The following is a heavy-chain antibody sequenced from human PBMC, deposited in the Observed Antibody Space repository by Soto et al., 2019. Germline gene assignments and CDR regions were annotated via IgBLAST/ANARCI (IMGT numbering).Heavy chain of an antibody. CDR2: ISASAAST. Sequence: EVQLLESGGDLVQPGGSLRLSCAASGFTFNNYALSWVRQAPGKGLEWVSAISASAASTYYADSVKGRFTISRDNSKNTLYMEMNSLSAEDTAVYYCARGTYGDYDLWGRGTLVTVSS. V-gene: IGHV3-23*01. CDR1: GFTFNNYA. J-gene: IGHJ2*01. D-gene: IGHD4-17*01. CDR3: ARGTYGDYDL.